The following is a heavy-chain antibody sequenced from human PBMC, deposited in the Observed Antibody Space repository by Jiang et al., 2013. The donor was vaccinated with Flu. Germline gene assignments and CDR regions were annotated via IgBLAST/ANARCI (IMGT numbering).Heavy chain of an antibody. CDR3: AGELRFGDLPFDY. CDR1: GFTFNEYM. J-gene: IGHJ4*02. D-gene: IGHD3-10*01. Sequence: VQLLESGGGVVQPGRSLRLSCAASGFTFNEYMMHWVRQSPGKGPEWVAVIWYDGSNKYYADSVKGRFTISRDNSNNTVYLQMNSLRDDDTAVYYCAGELRFGDLPFDYWGQGTLVTVSS. V-gene: IGHV3-33*01. CDR2: IWYDGSNK.